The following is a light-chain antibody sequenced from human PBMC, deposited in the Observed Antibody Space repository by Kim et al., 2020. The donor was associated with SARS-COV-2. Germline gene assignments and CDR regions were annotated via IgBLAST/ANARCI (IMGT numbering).Light chain of an antibody. V-gene: IGLV6-57*01. Sequence: GKMVIISCTRSSGSIVSDFVQWFQQRPGSSPTTVIYEDHKRPSGVPDRFSGSVDSSSKSASLTISGLRAEDEADYYCQSYDDNIWVFGGGTQLTVL. J-gene: IGLJ3*02. CDR3: QSYDDNIWV. CDR1: SGSIVSDF. CDR2: EDH.